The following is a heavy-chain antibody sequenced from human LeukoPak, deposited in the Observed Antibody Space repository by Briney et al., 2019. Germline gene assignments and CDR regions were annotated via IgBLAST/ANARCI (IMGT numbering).Heavy chain of an antibody. Sequence: ASVKVSCKTSGYTFTNYGITWVRHAPGQGLEWMGWISSYNANTKYAEKFQGRISMTTDTSTSTAYMELTSLRSDDTAVHYCARGIFALDYWGQGTLVTVSS. J-gene: IGHJ4*02. D-gene: IGHD3-3*02. CDR3: ARGIFALDY. V-gene: IGHV1-18*01. CDR1: GYTFTNYG. CDR2: ISSYNANT.